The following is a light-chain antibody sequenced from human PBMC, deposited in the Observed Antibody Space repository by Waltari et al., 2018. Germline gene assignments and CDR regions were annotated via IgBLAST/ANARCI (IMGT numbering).Light chain of an antibody. J-gene: IGKJ5*01. CDR2: DVS. CDR3: QQYDHLPIT. V-gene: IGKV1-33*01. CDR1: QDISNY. Sequence: DIQMTQSPSSLSASVGDRVSITCQASQDISNYLNWYQQKPGKAPNLLVYDVSYLETGVPSRFSGSGFGTDFTFTINSLQPEDIATYYCQQYDHLPITFGQGTRLEIK.